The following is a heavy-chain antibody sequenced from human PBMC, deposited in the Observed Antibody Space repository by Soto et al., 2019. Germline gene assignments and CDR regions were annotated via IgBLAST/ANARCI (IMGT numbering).Heavy chain of an antibody. CDR1: GASISVFY. V-gene: IGHV4-4*07. CDR2: IYATGTT. CDR3: VRDGTKTLRDWFDP. Sequence: SETLSLTCPVSGASISVFYWSWIRKSAGKGLEWIGRIYATGTTDYNPSLKSRVMMSVDTSKKQFSLKLRSVTAADTAVYYCVRDGTKTLRDWFDPWGQGISVTVPS. D-gene: IGHD1-1*01. J-gene: IGHJ5*02.